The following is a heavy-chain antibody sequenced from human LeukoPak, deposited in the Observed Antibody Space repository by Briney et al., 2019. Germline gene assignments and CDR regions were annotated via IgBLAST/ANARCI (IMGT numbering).Heavy chain of an antibody. CDR2: IYTSGGT. V-gene: IGHV4-4*07. D-gene: IGHD6-19*01. J-gene: IGHJ4*02. Sequence: SETLSLTCTVSGGSISSYYWSWIRQPAGKGLEWIGRIYTSGGTNYNPSLKSRVTMSVDTSKNKFSLKLSSVTAADTAVYYCARVRGVAGTYAFDYWGQGTLVTVSS. CDR3: ARVRGVAGTYAFDY. CDR1: GGSISSYY.